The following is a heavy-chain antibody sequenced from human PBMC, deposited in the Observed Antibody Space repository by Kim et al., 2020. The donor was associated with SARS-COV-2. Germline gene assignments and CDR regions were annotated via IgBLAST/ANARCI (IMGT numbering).Heavy chain of an antibody. V-gene: IGHV4-59*01. CDR1: GGSISNYY. CDR2: IYYSGST. D-gene: IGHD4-4*01. CDR3: AREGVTVSYYYYYYMDV. Sequence: SETLSLTCTVSGGSISNYYWNWIRQPPGKGLEWIGYIYYSGSTNYNPSLKSRVTLSVDTSKNQFSLKLSSVTAADTAVYYCAREGVTVSYYYYYYMDVWG. J-gene: IGHJ6*03.